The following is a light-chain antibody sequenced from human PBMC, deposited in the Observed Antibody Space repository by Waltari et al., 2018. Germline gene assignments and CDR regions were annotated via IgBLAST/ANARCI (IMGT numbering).Light chain of an antibody. V-gene: IGLV2-14*03. CDR3: ASYTTSRNYV. Sequence: QSALTQPASVSGSPGQSIAISCAGSVSDVGGYIYVSWYQQHPGKSPQLMIYDDTNRPSGVSNRFSGSKSDNKASLSISGLQTEDEADYYCASYTTSRNYVFGTGTRVTVL. CDR1: VSDVGGYIY. CDR2: DDT. J-gene: IGLJ1*01.